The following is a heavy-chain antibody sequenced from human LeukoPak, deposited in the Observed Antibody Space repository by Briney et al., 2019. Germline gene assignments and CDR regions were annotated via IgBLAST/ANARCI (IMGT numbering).Heavy chain of an antibody. Sequence: GGSLRLSCAVSGFTFDDYAMHWVRQAPGKGLEWVSGISWNSGSIGYADSVKGRFTISRDNAKNSLYLQMNSLRAEDTALYYCARVEGNVLLWFGELSGAYYFDYWGQGTLVTVSS. CDR1: GFTFDDYA. CDR2: ISWNSGSI. J-gene: IGHJ4*02. V-gene: IGHV3-9*01. CDR3: ARVEGNVLLWFGELSGAYYFDY. D-gene: IGHD3-10*01.